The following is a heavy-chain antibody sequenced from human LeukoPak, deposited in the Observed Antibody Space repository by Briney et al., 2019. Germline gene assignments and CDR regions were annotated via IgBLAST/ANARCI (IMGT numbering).Heavy chain of an antibody. D-gene: IGHD2-2*01. CDR2: ISGSGGST. J-gene: IGHJ4*02. Sequence: GGSLRLSCAASGFTFSSDSMTWVRQAPGKGLEWVSTISGSGGSTFYADSVKGRFTISRGNSKNTLYLHMNSLSAEDTAIYYCAKDSFSTRWGQGTLVTVSS. CDR1: GFTFSSDS. V-gene: IGHV3-23*01. CDR3: AKDSFSTR.